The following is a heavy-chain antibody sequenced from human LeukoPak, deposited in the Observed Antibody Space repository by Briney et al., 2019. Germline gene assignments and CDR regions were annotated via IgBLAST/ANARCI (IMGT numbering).Heavy chain of an antibody. CDR1: GFIFSDYY. CDR2: ISGSSSNTI. Sequence: GGSLRLSCAASGFIFSDYYMNWIRQAPGKGLEWVSYISGSSSNTIYYADSVKGRFTISRDNAKNSLYLQMNSLRAEDTAVYFCAKQSLWNYYYMDVWGKGTTVTVSS. J-gene: IGHJ6*03. V-gene: IGHV3-11*01. D-gene: IGHD2-21*01. CDR3: AKQSLWNYYYMDV.